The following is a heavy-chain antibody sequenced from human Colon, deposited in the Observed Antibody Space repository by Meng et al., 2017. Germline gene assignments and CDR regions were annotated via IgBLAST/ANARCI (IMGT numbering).Heavy chain of an antibody. V-gene: IGHV3-21*01. J-gene: IGHJ4*01. CDR1: GFTFSSYR. CDR2: ISSSSSRV. CDR3: ARMSSGSYYEYYDY. D-gene: IGHD3-22*01. Sequence: GESLKISCAASGFTFSSYRMNWVRQAPGKGLEWVSSISSSSSRVYYADSVKGRFTISRDNARNSLYLNIASLRAEDTAVYYCARMSSGSYYEYYDYWGHGTLVTVSS.